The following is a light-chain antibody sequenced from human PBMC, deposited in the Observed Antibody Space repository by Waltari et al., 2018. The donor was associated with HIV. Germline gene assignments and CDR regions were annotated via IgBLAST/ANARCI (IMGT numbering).Light chain of an antibody. J-gene: IGLJ3*02. Sequence: QSLLTQPPSVSGAPGQRVTMSCTGSSSNIGAGYDVHWYQQLPGTAPRLLIFGNANRPAGVPDRFSGSKSGTSASLAITGLQAEDEADYYCQAYDSSLSAVMFGGGTKLTVL. CDR2: GNA. CDR1: SSNIGAGYD. V-gene: IGLV1-40*01. CDR3: QAYDSSLSAVM.